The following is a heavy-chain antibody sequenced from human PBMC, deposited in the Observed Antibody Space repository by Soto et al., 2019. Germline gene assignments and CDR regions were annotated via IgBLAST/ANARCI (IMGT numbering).Heavy chain of an antibody. J-gene: IGHJ6*03. CDR1: GFTFDDYG. D-gene: IGHD2-15*01. CDR2: ISWNSGSM. Sequence: VQLVESGGALVQPGRSLRLSCAVSGFTFDDYGMHWVRQAPGKGLEWVSGISWNSGSMGYADSVKGRFTISRDNSKNSLYLQTNSLRPEDTALYHCATARIPGIEADMDVWGKGTTVTVSS. CDR3: ATARIPGIEADMDV. V-gene: IGHV3-9*01.